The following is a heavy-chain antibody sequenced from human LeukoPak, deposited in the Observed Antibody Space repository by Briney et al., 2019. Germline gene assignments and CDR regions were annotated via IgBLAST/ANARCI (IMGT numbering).Heavy chain of an antibody. CDR1: GFTFSSYT. Sequence: PGGSLRLSCAASGFTFSSYTMNWVRQAPGKGLEWVSCISGSNSYIYYADSVRGQFTISRDNAKNSLYLQMNSLRAEDTSIYYCARDLGYSGYDSYYWGQGTLVTVSS. J-gene: IGHJ4*02. D-gene: IGHD5-12*01. CDR2: ISGSNSYI. V-gene: IGHV3-21*06. CDR3: ARDLGYSGYDSYY.